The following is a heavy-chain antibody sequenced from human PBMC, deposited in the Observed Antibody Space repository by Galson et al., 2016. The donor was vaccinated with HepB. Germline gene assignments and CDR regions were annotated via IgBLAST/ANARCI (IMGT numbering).Heavy chain of an antibody. V-gene: IGHV3-30*03. Sequence: SLRLSCAASGFAFRTHGMHWIRQAPGKGLEWVSIISYDGNNKFFIDSVRGRFTISRDNSKNTVYLQMNSLRAADTAVYYSATSTWETTGFDYWGQGTLVTVSS. CDR1: GFAFRTHG. CDR3: ATSTWETTGFDY. J-gene: IGHJ4*02. CDR2: ISYDGNNK. D-gene: IGHD4-17*01.